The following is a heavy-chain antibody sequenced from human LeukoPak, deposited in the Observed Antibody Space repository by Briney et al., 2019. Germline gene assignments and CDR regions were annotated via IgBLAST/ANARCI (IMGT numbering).Heavy chain of an antibody. CDR2: ISYDGSNT. J-gene: IGHJ4*02. V-gene: IGHV3-30*18. Sequence: PGGSLRLSCATSGFTFSSYGMHWVRQTPGKGLEWVAVISYDGSNTYYADSVKGRFTISRDNSKNRLYLQMNSLRTEDTAVYYCAKGTGSGWFDCFDYWGQGTLVTVSS. CDR3: AKGTGSGWFDCFDY. D-gene: IGHD6-19*01. CDR1: GFTFSSYG.